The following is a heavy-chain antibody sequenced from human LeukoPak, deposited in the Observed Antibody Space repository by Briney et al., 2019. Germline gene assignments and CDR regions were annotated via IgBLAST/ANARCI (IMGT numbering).Heavy chain of an antibody. J-gene: IGHJ6*02. D-gene: IGHD6-6*01. CDR2: IYYSGST. CDR3: ARIRAARPYYYYYGMDV. CDR1: GGSISSYY. Sequence: SETLSLTCTVSGGSISSYYWSWIRQPPGKGLEWIGYIYYSGSTNYNPSLKSRVTISVDTSKNQFSLKLSSVTAADTAVYYCARIRAARPYYYYYGMDVWGQGTTVTVSS. V-gene: IGHV4-59*12.